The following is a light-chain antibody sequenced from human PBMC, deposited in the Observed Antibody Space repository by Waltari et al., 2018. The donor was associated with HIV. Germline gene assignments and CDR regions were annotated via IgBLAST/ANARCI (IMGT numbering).Light chain of an antibody. CDR2: SDH. Sequence: QSVLTQPPSASGTPGQTVTISCSGSTSNIGSNSVSWYQQFPGTAPKLLIYSDHQRPSGVPDRFSGSKSGTSASLAINGLQSKDDADYYCASYGGRNNRVLFGGGTRLTVL. V-gene: IGLV1-44*01. CDR3: ASYGGRNNRVL. J-gene: IGLJ2*01. CDR1: TSNIGSNS.